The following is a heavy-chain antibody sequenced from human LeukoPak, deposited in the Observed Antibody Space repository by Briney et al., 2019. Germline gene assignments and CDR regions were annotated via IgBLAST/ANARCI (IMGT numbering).Heavy chain of an antibody. J-gene: IGHJ4*02. Sequence: GGSLRLSCAASGFTFSSYEMNWVRQAPGKGLEWVSYISSSGSTIYYADSVKGRFTISRDNAKNSLYLQMNSLRAEDTAVYYCAPQGPSSGWYAYFDYRGQGTLVTVSS. V-gene: IGHV3-48*03. CDR1: GFTFSSYE. D-gene: IGHD6-19*01. CDR2: ISSSGSTI. CDR3: APQGPSSGWYAYFDY.